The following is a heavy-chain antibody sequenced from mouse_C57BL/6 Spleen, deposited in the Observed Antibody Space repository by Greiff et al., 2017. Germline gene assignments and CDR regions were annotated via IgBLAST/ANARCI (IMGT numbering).Heavy chain of an antibody. Sequence: QVHVKQSGAELVKPGASVKMSCKASGYTFTSYWITWVKQRPGQGLEWIGDIYPGSGSTNYNEKFKSKATLTVDTASSTAYMQLSSLTSEDSAVYYCARTYYGSIYGYYAMDYWGQGTSVTVSS. CDR3: ARTYYGSIYGYYAMDY. D-gene: IGHD1-1*01. V-gene: IGHV1-55*01. CDR2: IYPGSGST. J-gene: IGHJ4*01. CDR1: GYTFTSYW.